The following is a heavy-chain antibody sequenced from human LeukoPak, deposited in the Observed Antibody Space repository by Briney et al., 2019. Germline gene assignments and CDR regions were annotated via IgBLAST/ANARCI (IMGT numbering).Heavy chain of an antibody. D-gene: IGHD3-16*01. Sequence: GGSLRLSCAASGFRFSDFTMIWVRQAPGKGPEWVSAIGGRGGSTYYADSVGGRFTISRDNSKDMVYLQMNSLKVEDTATYYCGKEGGAWGQGTKVTVSS. CDR2: IGGRGGST. J-gene: IGHJ5*02. CDR3: GKEGGA. V-gene: IGHV3-23*01. CDR1: GFRFSDFT.